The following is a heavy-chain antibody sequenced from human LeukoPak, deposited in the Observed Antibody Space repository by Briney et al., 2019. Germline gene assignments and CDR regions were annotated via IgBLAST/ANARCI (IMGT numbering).Heavy chain of an antibody. D-gene: IGHD3-10*01. J-gene: IGHJ4*02. CDR1: GYTFTSYD. CDR3: AIILRGVLPGGY. Sequence: GASVKVSCKASGYTFTSYDINWVRQATGQGLEWMGWMNPNSANTAYAQKFQGRVTMTRNTSINTAYMELSSLRSEDTAIYYCAIILRGVLPGGYWGQGTLVTVSS. CDR2: MNPNSANT. V-gene: IGHV1-8*02.